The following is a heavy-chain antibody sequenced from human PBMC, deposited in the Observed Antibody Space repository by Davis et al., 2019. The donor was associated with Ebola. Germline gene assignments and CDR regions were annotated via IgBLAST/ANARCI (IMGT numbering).Heavy chain of an antibody. CDR2: INHSGST. V-gene: IGHV4-34*01. CDR1: GGSFSGYY. CDR3: ARNSPSEVDSGYRWGDY. Sequence: SETLSLTCAVYGGSFSGYYWSWIRQAPGKGLEWIGEINHSGSTNYNPSLKSRVTISVDTSKNQFSLKLSSVTAADTAVYYCARNSPSEVDSGYRWGDYWGQGTLVTVSS. D-gene: IGHD5-12*01. J-gene: IGHJ4*02.